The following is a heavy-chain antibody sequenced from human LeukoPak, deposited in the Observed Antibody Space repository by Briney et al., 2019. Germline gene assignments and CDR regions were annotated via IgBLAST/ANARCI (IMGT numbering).Heavy chain of an antibody. Sequence: ASVKVSCKASGYTFTSYAMHWVRQAPGQRLEWMGWINAGNGNTKYSQKFQGRVTITRDTSASTAYMELSSLRSEDTAVYYCASGGQLRYFDWLFPKHYGMDVWGQGTTVTVSS. D-gene: IGHD3-9*01. CDR2: INAGNGNT. CDR1: GYTFTSYA. V-gene: IGHV1-3*01. J-gene: IGHJ6*02. CDR3: ASGGQLRYFDWLFPKHYGMDV.